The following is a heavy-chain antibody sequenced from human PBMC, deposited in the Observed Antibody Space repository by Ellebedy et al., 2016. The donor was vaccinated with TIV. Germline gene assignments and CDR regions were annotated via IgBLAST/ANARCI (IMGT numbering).Heavy chain of an antibody. CDR2: ISNSAGST. Sequence: GGSLRLSCTASGFTFSNYAMHWVRQAPGKGLEWVSSISNSAGSTYDADSVKGRFTISRDNSKNTLYLQMNSLRAEDTAVYYCAKLTSANYPFDNWGQGILVTVSS. D-gene: IGHD4/OR15-4a*01. V-gene: IGHV3-23*01. J-gene: IGHJ4*02. CDR1: GFTFSNYA. CDR3: AKLTSANYPFDN.